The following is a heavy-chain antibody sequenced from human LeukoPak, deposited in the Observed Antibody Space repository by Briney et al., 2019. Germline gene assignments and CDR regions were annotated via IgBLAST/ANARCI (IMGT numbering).Heavy chain of an antibody. J-gene: IGHJ4*02. Sequence: ETLSLTCAVYGGPFSGYYWSWIRQPPGKGLEWIGEINHSGGTNYNPSLKSRVTISVATSKIQFSLNLSSVTAADTAVYYCARGSGSSGFTFDYWGQGTLVTVSS. CDR1: GGPFSGYY. CDR3: ARGSGSSGFTFDY. V-gene: IGHV4-34*01. CDR2: INHSGGT. D-gene: IGHD6-19*01.